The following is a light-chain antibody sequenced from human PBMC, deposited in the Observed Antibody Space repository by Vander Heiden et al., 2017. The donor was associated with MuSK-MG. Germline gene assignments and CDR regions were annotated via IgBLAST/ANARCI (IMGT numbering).Light chain of an antibody. CDR2: GAS. V-gene: IGKV3-20*01. CDR3: QHDGSSMT. CDR1: QSVSSSY. J-gene: IGKJ1*01. Sequence: EIVLPQSPGTLSLSPGESATLSCRASQSVSSSYLAWYQQNPGQAPRLLIYGASSRAKGIPDRFSGSGYVTDFTLTSSRREPEDFAVYYGQHDGSSMTFGQGTKVEIK.